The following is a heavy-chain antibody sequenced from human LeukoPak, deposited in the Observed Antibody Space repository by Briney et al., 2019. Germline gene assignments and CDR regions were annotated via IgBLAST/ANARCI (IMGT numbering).Heavy chain of an antibody. CDR2: IKQDGSEK. D-gene: IGHD2-21*02. Sequence: PGGSLRLSCAASGFTFSSYWMSWVRQAPGKGLEWVANIKQDGSEKYYVDSVKGRFTISRDNAKNSLYLQMNSLSAEDTAVYYYASFWGSRESDWLRDGVDVWGQGTTVTVSS. CDR1: GFTFSSYW. J-gene: IGHJ6*02. CDR3: ASFWGSRESDWLRDGVDV. V-gene: IGHV3-7*01.